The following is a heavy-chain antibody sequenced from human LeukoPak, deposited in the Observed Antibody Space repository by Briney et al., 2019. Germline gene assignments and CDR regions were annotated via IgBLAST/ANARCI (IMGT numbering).Heavy chain of an antibody. CDR1: GGSISSSYW. D-gene: IGHD3-10*01. Sequence: NPSETLSLTCGVSGGSISSSYWWSWVRPPPGKGLEWIGEIYHSGSTNYNPSLKSRVTISMDKSKNQFSLNLSSVTAADTAIYYCARGGYYGSGNDFRFDPWGQGTLVTVSS. CDR2: IYHSGST. CDR3: ARGGYYGSGNDFRFDP. J-gene: IGHJ5*02. V-gene: IGHV4-4*02.